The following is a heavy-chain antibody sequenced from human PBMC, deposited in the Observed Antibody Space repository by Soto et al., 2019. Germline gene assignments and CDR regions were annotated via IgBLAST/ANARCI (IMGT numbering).Heavy chain of an antibody. CDR1: GFTFSNHW. CDR3: ARDPGVSSGWYYYDY. CDR2: VKQDGSEI. D-gene: IGHD6-19*01. Sequence: GGSLRLSCAASGFTFSNHWMTWVRQAPGKGLEWVASVKQDGSEIYYGGSVKGRFTISRDNAKNSLFLQSNSLRAEDTAMYYCARDPGVSSGWYYYDYWGQGTLDIVSS. J-gene: IGHJ4*02. V-gene: IGHV3-7*05.